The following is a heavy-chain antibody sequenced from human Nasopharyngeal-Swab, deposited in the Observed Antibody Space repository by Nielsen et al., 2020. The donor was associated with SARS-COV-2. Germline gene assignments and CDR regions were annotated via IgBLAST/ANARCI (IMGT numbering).Heavy chain of an antibody. D-gene: IGHD3-3*01. J-gene: IGHJ6*02. CDR2: IYYSGST. Sequence: PGQGLEWIGSIYYSGSTSYNPSLKSRVTISVDPSKNQFSLKLSSVTAADTAVYYCPRHVRSITIFGVVTDYGMDVWGQGTTVTVSS. V-gene: IGHV4-39*01. CDR3: PRHVRSITIFGVVTDYGMDV.